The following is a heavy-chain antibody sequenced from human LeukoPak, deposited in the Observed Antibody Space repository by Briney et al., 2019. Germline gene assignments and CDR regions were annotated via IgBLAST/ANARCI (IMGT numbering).Heavy chain of an antibody. CDR1: GYSFTTYW. Sequence: GESLKISCKASGYSFTTYWIDWVRQMPGKGLEGMGMIYPGDSDTRYSPSFQGQVTISADKSITTAYLQWSSLKASDTAIYYCARHYSSSWYHSDYWGQGTLVTVSS. J-gene: IGHJ4*02. V-gene: IGHV5-51*01. CDR3: ARHYSSSWYHSDY. CDR2: IYPGDSDT. D-gene: IGHD6-13*01.